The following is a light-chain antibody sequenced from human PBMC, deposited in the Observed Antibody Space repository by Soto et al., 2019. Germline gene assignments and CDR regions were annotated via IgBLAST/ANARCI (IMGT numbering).Light chain of an antibody. Sequence: EIVMTQSPATLSVSPGERATLSCRASQSVSSNLAWYQQKPGQTPKLLIYVASTRATGIPARFSGSGSGTEFTLTISSLQSEDLAVDYGQQYNVWPLTFGGGTKVECK. CDR1: QSVSSN. CDR3: QQYNVWPLT. V-gene: IGKV3-15*01. CDR2: VAS. J-gene: IGKJ4*01.